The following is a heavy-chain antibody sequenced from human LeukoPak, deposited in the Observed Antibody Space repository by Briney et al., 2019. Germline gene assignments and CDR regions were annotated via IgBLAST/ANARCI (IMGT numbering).Heavy chain of an antibody. CDR3: ARGDYYDSRTYRFYFEY. CDR1: EFTFNNYP. V-gene: IGHV3-30*04. J-gene: IGHJ4*02. Sequence: GGSLRLSCAASEFTFNNYPMHWVRQAPGKGLGWVTLLSHNGVDKYYADSVKGRFTVSRDNSKNTLFLQMNSLRAEDTAVYFCARGDYYDSRTYRFYFEYWGQGTLVTVSS. D-gene: IGHD3-10*01. CDR2: LSHNGVDK.